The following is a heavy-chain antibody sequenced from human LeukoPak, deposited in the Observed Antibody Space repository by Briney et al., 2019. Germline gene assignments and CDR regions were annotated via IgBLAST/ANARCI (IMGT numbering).Heavy chain of an antibody. D-gene: IGHD3-16*02. CDR2: IYYSGST. Sequence: SETLSLTCTVSGGSISSGDYYWSWIRQPPGKGLEWIGYIYYSGSTYYNPSLKSRVTISVDTSKNQFSLKLSSVTAADTAVYYCASEFGGGYRFFDYWGQGTLVTVSS. CDR1: GGSISSGDYY. J-gene: IGHJ4*02. CDR3: ASEFGGGYRFFDY. V-gene: IGHV4-30-4*01.